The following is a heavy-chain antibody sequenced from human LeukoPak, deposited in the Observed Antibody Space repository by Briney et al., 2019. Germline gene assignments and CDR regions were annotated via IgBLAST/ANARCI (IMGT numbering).Heavy chain of an antibody. Sequence: SETLSLTCTVSGVSFEHFYWSWIRQSPGKGLVWIGYVYYSGSTDYSPSLKSRLTISADTSKNQFSLKLSSVTAADTAIYYCASHRRSHGSEYWGQGTLVTVSS. V-gene: IGHV4-59*01. CDR3: ASHRRSHGSEY. CDR2: VYYSGST. D-gene: IGHD3-10*01. CDR1: GVSFEHFY. J-gene: IGHJ4*02.